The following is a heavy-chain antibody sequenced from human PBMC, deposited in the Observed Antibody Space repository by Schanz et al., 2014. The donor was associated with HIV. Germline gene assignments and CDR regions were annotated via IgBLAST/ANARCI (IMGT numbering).Heavy chain of an antibody. CDR2: SKNKANGYIT. J-gene: IGHJ4*02. V-gene: IGHV3-72*01. CDR3: ARWRSGAPSN. D-gene: IGHD3-10*01. CDR1: GFTITSYG. Sequence: ESGGGLVQPGGSLRLSCAVSGFTITSYGMSWVRQAPGKGLEWVGRSKNKANGYITEYTASVKGRFTISRDDSRNSLYLQMNSLKTEDTAVYFCARWRSGAPSNWGQGTLVTVSS.